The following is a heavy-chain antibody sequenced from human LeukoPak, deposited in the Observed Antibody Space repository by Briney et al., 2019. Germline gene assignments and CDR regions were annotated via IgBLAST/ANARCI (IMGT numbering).Heavy chain of an antibody. CDR1: GFTFSSYA. CDR3: ARGTYYYDSSGYPGFDY. CDR2: IGGSGGST. D-gene: IGHD3-22*01. V-gene: IGHV3-23*01. J-gene: IGHJ4*02. Sequence: PGGSLRLSCAASGFTFSSYAMSWVRQAPGRGLEWVSAIGGSGGSTYYADSVKGRFTISRDNSKNTLYLQMNSLRAEDTAVYYCARGTYYYDSSGYPGFDYWGQGTLVTVSS.